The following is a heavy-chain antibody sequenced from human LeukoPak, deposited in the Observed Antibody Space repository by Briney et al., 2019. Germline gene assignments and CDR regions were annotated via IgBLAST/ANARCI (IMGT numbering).Heavy chain of an antibody. CDR1: GGTFSSYT. CDR2: VIPIPGIA. V-gene: IGHV1-69*04. CDR3: AREDDFWSVYYHFDY. D-gene: IGHD3-3*01. Sequence: SVKVSCKASGGTFSSYTISWLRPAPGQGLDWMGRVIPIPGIANYAHKFQGRVTITADKSTNKAYMELSSLRSEDTAVYYCAREDDFWSVYYHFDYWGQGTLVTVSS. J-gene: IGHJ4*02.